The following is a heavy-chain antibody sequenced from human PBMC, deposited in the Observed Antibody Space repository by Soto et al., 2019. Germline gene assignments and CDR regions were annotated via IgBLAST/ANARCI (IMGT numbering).Heavy chain of an antibody. D-gene: IGHD5-12*01. J-gene: IGHJ6*02. CDR1: GGTFSSYA. CDR2: IIPIFGTA. V-gene: IGHV1-69*13. CDR3: ARAHTDLVATIGLTLGYGMDV. Sequence: GASVKVSCKASGGTFSSYASSWVRQAPGQGLEWMGGIIPIFGTANYAQKFQGRVTITADESTSTAYMELSSLRSEDTAVYYCARAHTDLVATIGLTLGYGMDVWGHRTTVPVSS.